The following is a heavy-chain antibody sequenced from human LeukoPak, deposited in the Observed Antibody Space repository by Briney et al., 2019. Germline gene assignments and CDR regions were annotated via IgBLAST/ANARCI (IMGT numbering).Heavy chain of an antibody. V-gene: IGHV1-69*13. D-gene: IGHD3-10*01. J-gene: IGHJ5*02. Sequence: SVKVSCKASGGTFSSYAISWVRQAPGQGLGWMGGIIPIFGTANYAQKFQGRVTITADESTSTAYMELSSLRSDDTAVYYCARANMVRGVGSFFDRNWFDPWGQGTLVTVSS. CDR2: IIPIFGTA. CDR3: ARANMVRGVGSFFDRNWFDP. CDR1: GGTFSSYA.